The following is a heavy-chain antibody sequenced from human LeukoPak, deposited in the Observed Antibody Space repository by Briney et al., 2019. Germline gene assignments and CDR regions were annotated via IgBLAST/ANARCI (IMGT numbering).Heavy chain of an antibody. CDR3: ARRRIYYGSGRGYFDY. J-gene: IGHJ4*02. D-gene: IGHD3-10*01. CDR1: GGSISSSSYY. Sequence: SETLSLTCTVSGGSISSSSYYWSWIRQPPGKGLEWIGEINHSGSTNYNPSLKSRVTISVDTSKNQFSLKLSSVTAADTAVYYCARRRIYYGSGRGYFDYWGQGTLVTVSS. CDR2: INHSGST. V-gene: IGHV4-39*07.